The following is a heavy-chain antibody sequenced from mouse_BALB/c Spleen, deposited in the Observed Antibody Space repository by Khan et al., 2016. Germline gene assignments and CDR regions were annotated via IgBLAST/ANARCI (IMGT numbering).Heavy chain of an antibody. J-gene: IGHJ3*01. CDR1: GYSFTGYY. Sequence: VRLQQSGPALVKPGASVKISCKSSGYSFTGYYMHWVKPRHGKSLEWIGRVNPVNGGTNYNHKFKGQAIITVTTSSITASLDFRSLTSEDSAVYYCARDDYAWFGYWGQGTLVSVSA. V-gene: IGHV1-18*01. CDR3: ARDDYAWFGY. CDR2: VNPVNGGT. D-gene: IGHD2-4*01.